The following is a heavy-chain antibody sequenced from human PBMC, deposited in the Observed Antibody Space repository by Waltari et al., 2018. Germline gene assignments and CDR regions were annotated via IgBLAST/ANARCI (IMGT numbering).Heavy chain of an antibody. Sequence: EVQLVESGGGLVQPGGSLRLSCAASGFTFSSYWLSWVRQPPGKGLEWVANIKQDGSEKYYVDSVKGRFTISRDNAKNSLYLQMNSLRAEDTAVYYCARVRVLLWFGELLNYFDYWGQGTLVTVSS. CDR2: IKQDGSEK. CDR1: GFTFSSYW. CDR3: ARVRVLLWFGELLNYFDY. V-gene: IGHV3-7*01. D-gene: IGHD3-10*01. J-gene: IGHJ4*02.